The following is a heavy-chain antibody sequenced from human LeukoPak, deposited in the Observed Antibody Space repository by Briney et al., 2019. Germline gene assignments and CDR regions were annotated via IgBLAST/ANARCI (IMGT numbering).Heavy chain of an antibody. V-gene: IGHV1-18*01. D-gene: IGHD1-26*01. CDR3: ARAKRPYSGSYYADY. CDR2: ISAYNGNT. J-gene: IGHJ4*02. CDR1: GYTFTSYA. Sequence: ASVKVSCKASGYTFTSYAMNWVRQAPGQGLEWMGWISAYNGNTNYAQKLQGRVTMTTDTSTSTAYMELRSLRSDDTAVYYCARAKRPYSGSYYADYWGQGTLVTVSS.